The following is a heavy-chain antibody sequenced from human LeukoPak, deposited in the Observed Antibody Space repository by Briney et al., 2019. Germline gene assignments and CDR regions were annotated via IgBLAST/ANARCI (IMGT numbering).Heavy chain of an antibody. CDR1: GGSISSSSYY. CDR3: ARLKWPEYGMDV. CDR2: IYYSGST. V-gene: IGHV4-39*07. J-gene: IGHJ6*02. D-gene: IGHD5-12*01. Sequence: SETLSLTCTVSGGSISSSSYYWGWIRQPPGKGLEWIGSIYYSGSTYYNPSLKSGVTISVDTSKNQFSLKLSSVTAADTAVYYCARLKWPEYGMDVWGQGTTVTVSS.